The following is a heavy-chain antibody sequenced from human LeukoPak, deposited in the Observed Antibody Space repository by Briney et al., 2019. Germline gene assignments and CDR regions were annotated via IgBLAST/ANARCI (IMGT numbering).Heavy chain of an antibody. V-gene: IGHV3-21*01. CDR2: ISSSSTYI. CDR1: GFTFSSYS. D-gene: IGHD2-8*01. CDR3: ARDQWTRAFDY. Sequence: GGSLRLSCAASGFTFSSYSMNWVRQAPGKGLEWVSSISSSSTYIYYADSVKGRFTVSRDNAKNSLYLQMNSLRAEDTAVYYCARDQWTRAFDYWGQGTLVTVSS. J-gene: IGHJ4*02.